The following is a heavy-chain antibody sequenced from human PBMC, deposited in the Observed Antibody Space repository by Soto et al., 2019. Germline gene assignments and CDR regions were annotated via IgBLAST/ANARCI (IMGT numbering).Heavy chain of an antibody. CDR2: INSDGSST. CDR3: AREILVMVRGVIRSYYYYYGMDV. J-gene: IGHJ6*02. V-gene: IGHV3-74*01. CDR1: GFTFSSYW. D-gene: IGHD3-10*01. Sequence: PGGSLRLSCAASGFTFSSYWMHWVRQAPGKGLVWVSRINSDGSSTSYADSVKGRFTISRDNAKNTLYLQMNSQRAEDTAVYYCAREILVMVRGVIRSYYYYYGMDVWGQGTTVTVSS.